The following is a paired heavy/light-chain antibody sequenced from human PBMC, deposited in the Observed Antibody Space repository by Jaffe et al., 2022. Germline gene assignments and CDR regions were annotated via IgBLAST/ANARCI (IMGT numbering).Heavy chain of an antibody. CDR3: VRHFTYYDYVWGSYRYGYFDY. D-gene: IGHD3-16*02. CDR2: IYPGDSDT. J-gene: IGHJ4*02. CDR1: GYSFTSYW. V-gene: IGHV5-51*01. Sequence: EVQLVQSGAEVKKPGESLKISCKGSGYSFTSYWIGWVRQMPGKGLEWMGIIYPGDSDTRYSPSFQGQVTISADKSISTAYLQWSSLKASDTAMYYCVRHFTYYDYVWGSYRYGYFDYWGQGTLVTVSS.
Light chain of an antibody. J-gene: IGKJ4*01. V-gene: IGKV1-27*01. Sequence: DIQMTQSPSSLSASVGDRVTITCRASQGISNYLAWYQQKPGKVPKLLIYAASTLQSGVPSRFSGSGSGTDFTLTISSLQPEDVATYYCQKYNSAPQLTFGGGTKVEIK. CDR1: QGISNY. CDR3: QKYNSAPQLT. CDR2: AAS.